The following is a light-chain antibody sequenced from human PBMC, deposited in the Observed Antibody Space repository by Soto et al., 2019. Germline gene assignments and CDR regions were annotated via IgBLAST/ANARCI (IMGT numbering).Light chain of an antibody. CDR1: QSVSSN. CDR3: QQYNNWPPWT. J-gene: IGKJ1*01. Sequence: EIVMTQSPATLSVSPGERATLSCRASQSVSSNLAWYQQKPGQAPRLLIYGASTRATGIPARFSGSESGKEFTLTISSLQSEDFAVYYCQQYNNWPPWTFGQGTKVEIK. CDR2: GAS. V-gene: IGKV3-15*01.